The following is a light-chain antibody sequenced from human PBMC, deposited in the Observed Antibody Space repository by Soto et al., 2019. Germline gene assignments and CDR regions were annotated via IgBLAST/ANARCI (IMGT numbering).Light chain of an antibody. V-gene: IGKV3-15*01. Sequence: VVMTHSPATLSVSPLDRSTLSCSSSQSVNTNLAWYQKKPGQAPTVLVYAASTRATGIPDRFSGSGSGTDFTLTISGLQSEDSAVYYCQQYNTWPAEITFGQGTRLEIK. CDR2: AAS. CDR3: QQYNTWPAEIT. J-gene: IGKJ5*01. CDR1: QSVNTN.